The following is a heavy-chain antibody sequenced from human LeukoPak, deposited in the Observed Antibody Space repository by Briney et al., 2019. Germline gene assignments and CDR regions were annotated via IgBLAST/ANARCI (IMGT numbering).Heavy chain of an antibody. CDR3: ARGRSNYYGMDV. Sequence: SETLSLTCTVSGGSVSSGSYYWNWIRRPPGKGLEWIGYIYYNGNTNYSPSLKSRVTMSVDTSKNLFSLKVGSVTAADTAVYYCARGRSNYYGMDVWGQGTTVTVSS. CDR1: GGSVSSGSYY. J-gene: IGHJ6*02. V-gene: IGHV4-61*01. D-gene: IGHD1-26*01. CDR2: IYYNGNT.